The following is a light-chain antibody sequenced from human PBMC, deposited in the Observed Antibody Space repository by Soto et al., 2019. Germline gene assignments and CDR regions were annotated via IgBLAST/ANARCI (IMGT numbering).Light chain of an antibody. CDR3: ASYTETGSRV. CDR1: SSDVGAFDY. V-gene: IGLV2-14*01. J-gene: IGLJ3*02. CDR2: DVD. Sequence: QSVLTQPASVSGSPGQSITISCAGSSSDVGAFDYVSWFQHHPGKAPKLIIYDVDNRPSGISTRFSGRKSGNTASLSISGLQAADEADYYCASYTETGSRVFGGGTKLTVL.